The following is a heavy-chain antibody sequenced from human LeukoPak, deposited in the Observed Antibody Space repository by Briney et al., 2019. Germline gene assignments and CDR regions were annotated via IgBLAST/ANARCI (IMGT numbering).Heavy chain of an antibody. J-gene: IGHJ4*02. CDR3: ARIPTIYCGGDCYSDY. D-gene: IGHD2-21*02. CDR1: GYTFTSYY. V-gene: IGHV1-46*01. Sequence: ASVKVSCKASGYTFTSYYMHWVRQAPGQGLEWMGIINPSGGSTSYAQKFQGRVTTTRDTSTSTVYMELSSLRSEDTAVYYCARIPTIYCGGDCYSDYWGQGTLVTVSS. CDR2: INPSGGST.